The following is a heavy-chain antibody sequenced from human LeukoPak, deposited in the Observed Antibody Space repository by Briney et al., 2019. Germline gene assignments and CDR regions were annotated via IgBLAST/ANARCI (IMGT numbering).Heavy chain of an antibody. CDR2: IYSGGST. CDR3: ARDSAWIQLWNAYYMDV. V-gene: IGHV3-66*02. D-gene: IGHD5-18*01. J-gene: IGHJ6*03. CDR1: GFTVSSNY. Sequence: GGSLRLSCAASGFTVSSNYMSWVRHAPGKGLEWVSVIYSGGSTYYADSVKGRFTISRDNSKNTLYLQMNSLRAEDTAVYYCARDSAWIQLWNAYYMDVWGKGTTVTVSS.